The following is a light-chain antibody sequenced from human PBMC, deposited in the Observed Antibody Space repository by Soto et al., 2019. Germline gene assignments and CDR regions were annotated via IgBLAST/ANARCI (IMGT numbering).Light chain of an antibody. V-gene: IGLV2-14*03. J-gene: IGLJ1*01. Sequence: QSVLTQPASVSGSPGQSITISCTGTSSDVGGYNYVSWYQHHPGKAPKLLIYDVSNRPSGISNRFSGSKSDNTASLSISGLQPEDEADYYCSSYTSSNSLVFGPGTKVTVL. CDR2: DVS. CDR1: SSDVGGYNY. CDR3: SSYTSSNSLV.